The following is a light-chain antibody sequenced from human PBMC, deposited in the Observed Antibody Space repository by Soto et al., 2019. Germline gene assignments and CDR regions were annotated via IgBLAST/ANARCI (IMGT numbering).Light chain of an antibody. J-gene: IGLJ1*01. CDR2: DVN. V-gene: IGLV2-14*01. CDR1: SSDVGGYNC. CDR3: SSYTSSSTRV. Sequence: QSVLTQPASVSGSPGQSITISCTGTSSDVGGYNCVSWYQQNPGKAPKLMIYDVNNRPSGVSYRFSGSKSGNTASLTISGLQAEDEADYYCSSYTSSSTRVFGTGTKVTVL.